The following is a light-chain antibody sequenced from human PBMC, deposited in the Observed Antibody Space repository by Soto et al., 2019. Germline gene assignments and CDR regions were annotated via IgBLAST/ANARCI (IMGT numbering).Light chain of an antibody. CDR1: QSISSY. V-gene: IGKV1-39*01. J-gene: IGKJ1*01. CDR2: AAS. CDR3: DKSYSTPPWT. Sequence: DIQMTQSPSSLSASVGDRVTITCRASQSISSYLNWYQQKPGKAPKLLIYAASSLQSGVTSRFSSSTSVQDLNLNISSMHHEDFPTYQCDKSYSTPPWTFGQGTKVEIK.